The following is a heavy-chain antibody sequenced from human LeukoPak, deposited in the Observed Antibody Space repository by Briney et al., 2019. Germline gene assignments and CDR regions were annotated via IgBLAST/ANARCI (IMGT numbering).Heavy chain of an antibody. CDR1: GFTFSSYA. J-gene: IGHJ5*02. V-gene: IGHV3-23*01. Sequence: PGGSLRLSCAASGFTFSSYAMSWVRQAPGKGLEWVSGISGSGGSTYYADSVKGRFTISRDTSKSTLYLQMNTLRAEDTAVYYCAKEGGSSTWYDGWFDPWGQGTLVTVSS. D-gene: IGHD6-13*01. CDR2: ISGSGGST. CDR3: AKEGGSSTWYDGWFDP.